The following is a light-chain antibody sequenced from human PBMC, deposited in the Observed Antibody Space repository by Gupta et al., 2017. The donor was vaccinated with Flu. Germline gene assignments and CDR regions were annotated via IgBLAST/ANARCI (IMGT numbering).Light chain of an antibody. Sequence: SYELTQPPSVSVSPGQTARITCSGDALPKKYAYWYQQKSGQAPVLIIYEDRKRPSGIPERFSGSSSGTMATSTISGAQVEDEADYYCYSTDTSGNHRVFGGGTNLTVL. CDR3: YSTDTSGNHRV. CDR2: EDR. CDR1: ALPKKY. V-gene: IGLV3-10*01. J-gene: IGLJ3*02.